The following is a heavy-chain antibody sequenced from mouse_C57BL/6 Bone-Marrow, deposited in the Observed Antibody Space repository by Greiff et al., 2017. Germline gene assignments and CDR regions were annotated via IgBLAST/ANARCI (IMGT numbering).Heavy chain of an antibody. Sequence: VKLQQPGAELVKPGASVKLSCKASGYTFTSYWMQWVKQRPGQGLEWIGEIDPSDSYTNYNQKFKGKATLTVDTSSRTAYMQLSSLTSEDSAVDYCAPLDSSGYVMVYWGQGTLVTVAA. V-gene: IGHV1-50*01. CDR3: APLDSSGYVMVY. J-gene: IGHJ3*01. CDR1: GYTFTSYW. CDR2: IDPSDSYT. D-gene: IGHD3-2*02.